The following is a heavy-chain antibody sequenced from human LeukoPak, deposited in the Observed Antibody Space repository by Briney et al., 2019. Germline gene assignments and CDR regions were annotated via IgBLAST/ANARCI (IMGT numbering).Heavy chain of an antibody. CDR2: IYTSGST. J-gene: IGHJ5*02. CDR1: GGSISSYY. CDR3: ARGVVKGGYSSSSPWFDP. V-gene: IGHV4-4*07. D-gene: IGHD6-6*01. Sequence: PSETLSLTCTVSGGSISSYYWSWIRQPAGKGLEWIGRIYTSGSTNYNPSLKSRVTISVDTSKNQFSLKLSSVTAADTAVYYCARGVVKGGYSSSSPWFDPWGQGTLVTVSS.